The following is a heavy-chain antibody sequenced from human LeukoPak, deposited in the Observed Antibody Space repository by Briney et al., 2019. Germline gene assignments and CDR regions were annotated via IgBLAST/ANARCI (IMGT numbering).Heavy chain of an antibody. CDR3: TTPVVVVAAHGN. CDR2: ISYDGSNK. D-gene: IGHD2-15*01. V-gene: IGHV3-30-3*01. CDR1: GFTFSSYA. J-gene: IGHJ4*02. Sequence: GGSLRLSCAASGFTFSSYAMHWVRQAPGKGLEWVAVISYDGSNKYYADSVKGRFTISRDNSKNTLYLQMNSLKTEDTAVYYCTTPVVVVAAHGNWGQGTLVTVSS.